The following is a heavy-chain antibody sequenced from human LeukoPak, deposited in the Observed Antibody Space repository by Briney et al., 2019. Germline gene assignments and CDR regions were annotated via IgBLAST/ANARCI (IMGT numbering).Heavy chain of an antibody. V-gene: IGHV3-64*01. CDR1: GFTFSSYA. D-gene: IGHD5-18*01. CDR2: ISSNGGGT. Sequence: GGSLRLSCAASGFTFSSYAMHWVRQAPGKGLEYVSAISSNGGGTYYANSVKGRFTISRDNSKNTLYLQMGSLRAEDMAVYYCARGGGYSYGYYDYWGQGTLVTVSS. CDR3: ARGGGYSYGYYDY. J-gene: IGHJ4*02.